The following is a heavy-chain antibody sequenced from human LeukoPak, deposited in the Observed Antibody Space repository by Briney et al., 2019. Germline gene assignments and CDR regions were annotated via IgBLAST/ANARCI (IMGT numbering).Heavy chain of an antibody. CDR2: IRYDGSNK. J-gene: IGHJ2*01. Sequence: GGSLRLSCAASGFTFGSYGMHWVRQAPGKGLEWVAFIRYDGSNKYYADSVKGRFTISRDNSRNTLYLQMNSLRAEDTAVYYCAKDSSGYYSGYFDLWGRGTLVTVSS. CDR3: AKDSSGYYSGYFDL. V-gene: IGHV3-30*02. CDR1: GFTFGSYG. D-gene: IGHD3-22*01.